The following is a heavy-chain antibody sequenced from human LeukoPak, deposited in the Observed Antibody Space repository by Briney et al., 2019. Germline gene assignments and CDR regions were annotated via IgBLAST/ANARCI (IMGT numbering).Heavy chain of an antibody. CDR1: GGSISSYH. CDR3: ARLTIFGLNV. J-gene: IGHJ6*02. V-gene: IGHV4-59*01. D-gene: IGHD3-3*01. Sequence: PSETLSLTCTVSGGSISSYHWSWIRQPPGKGLEWIGYIYYSGSTNYNPSLKSRVTISVDTSKNQFSLKLSSVTAADTAVYYCARLTIFGLNVWGQGTTVTVSS. CDR2: IYYSGST.